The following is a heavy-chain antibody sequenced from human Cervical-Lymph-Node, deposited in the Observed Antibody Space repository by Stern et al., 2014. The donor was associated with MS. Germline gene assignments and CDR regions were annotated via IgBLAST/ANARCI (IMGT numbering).Heavy chain of an antibody. CDR3: VRERSGAFDY. J-gene: IGHJ4*02. V-gene: IGHV3-7*01. CDR1: GFNFGSSW. CDR2: IKQEGNER. D-gene: IGHD2-15*01. Sequence: EVQLVESGGALVQPGGSLRLSCAVSGFNFGSSWMSWVRQAPGKVLEWVANIKQEGNERHYVDSVKGRFTISRDNAKNSLYLQMNNLRVEDTAIYYCVRERSGAFDYWGQGTLVSVSS.